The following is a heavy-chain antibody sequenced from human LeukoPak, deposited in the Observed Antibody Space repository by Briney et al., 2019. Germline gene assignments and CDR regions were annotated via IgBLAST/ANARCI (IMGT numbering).Heavy chain of an antibody. CDR3: ARRIVATITSKLSGLDY. CDR1: GGSFSGYY. V-gene: IGHV4-34*01. J-gene: IGHJ4*02. D-gene: IGHD5-12*01. Sequence: PSETLSLTCAVYGGSFSGYYWSWIRQPPGKGLEWIGEINHSGSTNYNPSLKSRVTISVDTSKNQFSLKLSSVTAADTAVYYCARRIVATITSKLSGLDYWGQGTLVTVSS. CDR2: INHSGST.